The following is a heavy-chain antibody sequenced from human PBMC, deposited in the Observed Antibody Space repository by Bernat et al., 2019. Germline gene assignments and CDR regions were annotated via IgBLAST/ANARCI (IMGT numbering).Heavy chain of an antibody. CDR3: AKSLVCSSTSCYRRDAFDI. CDR2: SSGSGGST. CDR1: GFTFSSYA. Sequence: EVQLVESGGGLVQPGGSLRLSCAASGFTFSSYAMSWVRQAPGKGLQWVSVSSGSGGSTYYADSVKGRFTISRDNSKNTLYLQMNSLRAEDTAVYYCAKSLVCSSTSCYRRDAFDIWAKGQWSPSLQ. J-gene: IGHJ3*02. D-gene: IGHD2-2*01. V-gene: IGHV3-23*04.